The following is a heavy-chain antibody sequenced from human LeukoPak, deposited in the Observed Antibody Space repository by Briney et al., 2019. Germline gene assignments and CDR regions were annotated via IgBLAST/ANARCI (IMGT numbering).Heavy chain of an antibody. CDR2: ISISGDTI. Sequence: PGGSLRLSCAASGFTFSNYEMNWVRQAPQKGLDWVSYISISGDTIYYADSVKGRFTISRDNAKNSLYLQMHSLRAEDMAVYYCTRRYRGTLDHWGQGTLVTVSS. CDR3: TRRYRGTLDH. CDR1: GFTFSNYE. D-gene: IGHD5-18*01. V-gene: IGHV3-48*03. J-gene: IGHJ4*02.